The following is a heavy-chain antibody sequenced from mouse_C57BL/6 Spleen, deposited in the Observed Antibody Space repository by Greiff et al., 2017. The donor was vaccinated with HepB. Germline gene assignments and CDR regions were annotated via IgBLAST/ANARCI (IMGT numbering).Heavy chain of an antibody. V-gene: IGHV1-64*01. CDR3: AREEDYDYFDY. CDR1: GYTFNSYW. CDR2: IHPDSGST. J-gene: IGHJ2*01. Sequence: QVQLQQPGAELVKPGASVKLSCKASGYTFNSYWMHWVKQRPGQGLEWIGMIHPDSGSTKYNEKFKSKATLTVDTSSSTAYMQLSSLTSEDTAVYYCAREEDYDYFDYWGQGTTVTVSS. D-gene: IGHD1-1*01.